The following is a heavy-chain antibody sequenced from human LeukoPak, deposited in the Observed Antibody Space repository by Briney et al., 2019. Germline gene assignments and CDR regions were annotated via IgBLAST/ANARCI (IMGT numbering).Heavy chain of an antibody. D-gene: IGHD6-25*01. CDR1: GFPFGNFW. V-gene: IGHV3-74*01. Sequence: GGSLRLSCVVSGFPFGNFWMHWVRQVPGKGLVWVARMDTDGRTTDYADSVKGRFTISRDNARNTLYLQMRSLRADDTALYYCATDVTGSEDRWGQGTLVTVSA. CDR2: MDTDGRTT. J-gene: IGHJ5*02. CDR3: ATDVTGSEDR.